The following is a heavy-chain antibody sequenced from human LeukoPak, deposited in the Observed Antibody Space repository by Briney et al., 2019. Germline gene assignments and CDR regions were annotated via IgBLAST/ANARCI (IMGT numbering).Heavy chain of an antibody. CDR1: GFPFSKFA. Sequence: GGSLRLYCAASGFPFSKFALSWVRQAPGKVLEWVSAIDTSGLITFYADSVKGRFTVSRDNYQSTLFLQINSLRADDAALYYCVKGATWGGFDYWGRGTLVTVSS. CDR3: VKGATWGGFDY. J-gene: IGHJ4*02. CDR2: IDTSGLIT. D-gene: IGHD3-16*01. V-gene: IGHV3-23*01.